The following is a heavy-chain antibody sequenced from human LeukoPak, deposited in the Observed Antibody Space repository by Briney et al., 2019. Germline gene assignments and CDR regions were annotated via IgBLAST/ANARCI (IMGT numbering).Heavy chain of an antibody. CDR3: ARESGGYSYGPFDY. CDR2: IYYSGST. D-gene: IGHD5-18*01. V-gene: IGHV4-59*01. CDR1: GGSISSYY. J-gene: IGHJ4*02. Sequence: TSETLSLTCTVSGGSISSYYWSWIRQPPGKGLEWIGYIYYSGSTNYNPSLKSRVTISVDTSKNQFSLKLSSVTAADTAVYYCARESGGYSYGPFDYWGQGTLVTVSS.